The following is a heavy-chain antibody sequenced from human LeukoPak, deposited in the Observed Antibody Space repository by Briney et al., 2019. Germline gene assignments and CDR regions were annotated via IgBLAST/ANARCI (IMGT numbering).Heavy chain of an antibody. D-gene: IGHD5-18*01. CDR2: IIPIFGTA. Sequence: GASVKVSCKASGVTFSSYAISWVRQAPGQGLEWMGGIIPIFGTANYAQKFQGRVTITADKSTSTAYMELSSLRSEDTAVYYCARDRGYSYGPGDYWGQGTLVTVSS. CDR1: GVTFSSYA. CDR3: ARDRGYSYGPGDY. J-gene: IGHJ4*02. V-gene: IGHV1-69*06.